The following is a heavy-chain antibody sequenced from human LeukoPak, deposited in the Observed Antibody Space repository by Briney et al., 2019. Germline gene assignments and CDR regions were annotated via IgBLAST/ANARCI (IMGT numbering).Heavy chain of an antibody. J-gene: IGHJ1*01. D-gene: IGHD2-21*02. Sequence: GGSLRLSCAASGFTFSDYFMNWVRQAPGKGLEYVSSISGSSRHIYYADSVKGRFTISRDNTRSSLYLQMNSLRVEDMAVYYCARGYCGGDCYGDWGQGTLVTVSS. V-gene: IGHV3-21*01. CDR2: ISGSSRHI. CDR1: GFTFSDYF. CDR3: ARGYCGGDCYGD.